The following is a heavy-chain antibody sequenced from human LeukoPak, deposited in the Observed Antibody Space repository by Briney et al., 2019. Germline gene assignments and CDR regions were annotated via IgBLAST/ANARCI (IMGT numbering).Heavy chain of an antibody. CDR3: AELGITMIGGV. J-gene: IGHJ6*04. V-gene: IGHV3-20*04. Sequence: GRSLRLSCAASGFSFDDYGMNWVRHAPGKGLGWVSGINWVGRNTGYTDSVKGRFTISRDNAKNSLYLQMNRLRAEDTAVYYCAELGITMIGGVWGKGTTVTISS. D-gene: IGHD3-10*02. CDR1: GFSFDDYG. CDR2: INWVGRNT.